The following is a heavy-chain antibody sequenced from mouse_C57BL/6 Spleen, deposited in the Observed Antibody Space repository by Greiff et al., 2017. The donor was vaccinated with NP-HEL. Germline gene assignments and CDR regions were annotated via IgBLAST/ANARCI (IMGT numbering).Heavy chain of an antibody. CDR3: VREPPHYYGSSSRYAMDY. V-gene: IGHV10-3*01. CDR2: IRSKSSNYAT. CDR1: GFTFNTYA. D-gene: IGHD1-1*01. J-gene: IGHJ4*01. Sequence: EVKLVESGGGLVQPKGSLKLSCAASGFTFNTYAMHWVRQAPGKGLEWVARIRSKSSNYATYYADSVKDRFTISRDDSQSMLYLQMNNLKTEDTAMYYCVREPPHYYGSSSRYAMDYWGQGTSVTVSS.